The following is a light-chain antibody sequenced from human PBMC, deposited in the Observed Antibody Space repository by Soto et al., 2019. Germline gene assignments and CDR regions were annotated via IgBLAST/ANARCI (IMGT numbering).Light chain of an antibody. Sequence: QSVLTQPASVSGSPGQSITISCTGSSSDVGSYNLVSWYQQHPGKAPKLMIYEGSKRPSGVSNRFSGSKSGNTASLTISGLQAEDEADYYCCSYAGSSTFEVFGTGTKVTGL. V-gene: IGLV2-23*03. CDR3: CSYAGSSTFEV. CDR2: EGS. CDR1: SSDVGSYNL. J-gene: IGLJ1*01.